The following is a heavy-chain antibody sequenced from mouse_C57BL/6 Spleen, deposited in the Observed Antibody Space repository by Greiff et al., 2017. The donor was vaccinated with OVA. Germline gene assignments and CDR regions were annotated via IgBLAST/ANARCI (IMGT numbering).Heavy chain of an antibody. CDR2: IYPSDSET. CDR3: ARLEGTGKD. Sequence: QVQLQQPGAELVRPGSSVKLSCKASGYTFTSYWMAWVKQRPGQGLEWIGNIYPSDSETHYNQKFKDKATLTVDKSSSTAYMQLSSLTSEDSAVYYCARLEGTGKDWGQGTTLTVSS. J-gene: IGHJ2*01. CDR1: GYTFTSYW. D-gene: IGHD4-1*01. V-gene: IGHV1-61*01.